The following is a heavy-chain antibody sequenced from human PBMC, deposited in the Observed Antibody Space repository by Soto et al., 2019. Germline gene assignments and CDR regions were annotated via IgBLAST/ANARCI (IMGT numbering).Heavy chain of an antibody. CDR2: MNSDGSII. J-gene: IGHJ4*02. Sequence: GGSLRLSCAVAGYTFGNHWMHWVRQAPGKGLEWVSRMNSDGSIINYADSVKGRFTVSRDNAKNTLYLQMNSLRVEDTAVYYCATAEVDYWGPGTLVTVSS. CDR1: GYTFGNHW. CDR3: ATAEVDY. V-gene: IGHV3-74*01.